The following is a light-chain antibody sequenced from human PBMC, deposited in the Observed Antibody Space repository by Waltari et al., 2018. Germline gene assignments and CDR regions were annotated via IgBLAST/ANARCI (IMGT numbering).Light chain of an antibody. V-gene: IGLV3-10*01. CDR1: ALSKKY. CDR2: EDI. CDR3: YSTDFSGHDRV. J-gene: IGLJ3*02. Sequence: SYELTQPPSVSVSPGQTARITCSGDALSKKYAYWYQQKSGQAPGLVIYEDIKRPTGIPGRFSGSSSGTTATLTISGAHVDDEADYYCYSTDFSGHDRVFGGGTKLTIL.